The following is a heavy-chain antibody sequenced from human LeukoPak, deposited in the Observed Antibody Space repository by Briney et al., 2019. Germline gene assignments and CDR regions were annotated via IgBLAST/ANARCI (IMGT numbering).Heavy chain of an antibody. CDR3: ASAEDSSGWHTPFDY. CDR1: GGSISSSNW. D-gene: IGHD6-19*01. J-gene: IGHJ4*02. CDR2: IYHSGST. V-gene: IGHV4-4*02. Sequence: SETLSLTCTVSGGSISSSNWWSWVRQPPGKGLEWIGEIYHSGSTNYNPSLKSRVTISVDKSKNQFSLKLSSVTAADTAVYYCASAEDSSGWHTPFDYWGQGTLVTVSS.